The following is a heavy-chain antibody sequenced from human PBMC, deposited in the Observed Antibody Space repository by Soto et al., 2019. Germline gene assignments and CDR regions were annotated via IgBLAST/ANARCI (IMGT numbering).Heavy chain of an antibody. D-gene: IGHD3-3*01. CDR1: GDSVSSNSAA. Sequence: PSQTLSLTCAISGDSVSSNSAAWNWIRQSPSRGLEWLGRTYYRSKWYNDYAVSVKSRITINPDTSKNQFSLQLNSVTPEDTAVYYCARGHLRRITIFGVVPRYGMDVWGQGTTVTSP. J-gene: IGHJ6*02. CDR3: ARGHLRRITIFGVVPRYGMDV. V-gene: IGHV6-1*01. CDR2: TYYRSKWYN.